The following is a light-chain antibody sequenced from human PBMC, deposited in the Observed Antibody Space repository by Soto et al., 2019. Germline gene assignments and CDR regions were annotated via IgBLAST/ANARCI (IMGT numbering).Light chain of an antibody. CDR3: QQRRYWPVT. V-gene: IGKV3-11*01. CDR1: QSVSSY. CDR2: DAS. J-gene: IGKJ1*01. Sequence: EIVLTQSPAILSMSPGERATLSCRASQSVSSYFAWYQQKPGQAPRLLIYDASNRATGVPARFSGSGSGTDFTLTISRIENEDFAVYYGQQRRYWPVTFGQGTKVEIK.